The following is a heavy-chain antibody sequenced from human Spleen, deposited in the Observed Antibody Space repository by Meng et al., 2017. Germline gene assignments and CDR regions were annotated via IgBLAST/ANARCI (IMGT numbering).Heavy chain of an antibody. Sequence: QVQLKQWGSGLLKPAETLSLTCAVYGGSFSGYYWSWIRQPPGKGLELIGEINHSGSTNYNPSLKSRVTISVDTSKNQFSLKLSSVTAADTAVYYCARGRVRGIAGDYWGQGTLVTVFS. V-gene: IGHV4-34*01. CDR1: GGSFSGYY. CDR2: INHSGST. D-gene: IGHD6-13*01. J-gene: IGHJ4*02. CDR3: ARGRVRGIAGDY.